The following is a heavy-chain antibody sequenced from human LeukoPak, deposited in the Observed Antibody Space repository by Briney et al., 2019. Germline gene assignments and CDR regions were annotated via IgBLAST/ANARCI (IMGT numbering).Heavy chain of an antibody. D-gene: IGHD6-13*01. J-gene: IGHJ6*03. CDR3: AREFGNSSSWYFLSYYYYYMDV. CDR2: TYYRSKWYN. CDR1: GDSVSSNSAA. Sequence: SQTLSRTCAISGDSVSSNSAAWNWIRQSPSRGLEWLGRTYYRSKWYNDYAVSVKSRITINPDTSKNQFSLQLNSVTPEDTAVYYCAREFGNSSSWYFLSYYYYYMDVWGKGTTVTVSS. V-gene: IGHV6-1*01.